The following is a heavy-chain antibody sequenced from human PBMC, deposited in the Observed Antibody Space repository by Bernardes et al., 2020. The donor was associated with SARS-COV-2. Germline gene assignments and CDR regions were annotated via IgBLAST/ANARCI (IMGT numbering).Heavy chain of an antibody. Sequence: SETLSLTCAVSGVSISNANYYWGWIRQPPGKGLEWIGNIYYSGRTNYNPSLKSRATISVNTSKNQFSLRLSSVTAADTAMYYCARGTAAGTDGMDVWGQGTTVTVSS. D-gene: IGHD6-19*01. CDR3: ARGTAAGTDGMDV. V-gene: IGHV4-39*01. J-gene: IGHJ6*02. CDR2: IYYSGRT. CDR1: GVSISNANYY.